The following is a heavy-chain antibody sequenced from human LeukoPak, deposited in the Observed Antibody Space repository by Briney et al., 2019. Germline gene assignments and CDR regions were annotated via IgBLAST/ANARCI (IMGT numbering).Heavy chain of an antibody. CDR2: IRYDGSNK. CDR3: AKVTRPDIVVVPAAMSFDY. D-gene: IGHD2-2*01. J-gene: IGHJ4*02. Sequence: GGSLRLSCAASGFTFSSYGMHWVRQAPGKGLEWVAFIRYDGSNKYYADSVKGRFTISRDNSKNTLYLQMNSLRAEDTAVYYCAKVTRPDIVVVPAAMSFDYWGQGTLVTVSS. CDR1: GFTFSSYG. V-gene: IGHV3-30*02.